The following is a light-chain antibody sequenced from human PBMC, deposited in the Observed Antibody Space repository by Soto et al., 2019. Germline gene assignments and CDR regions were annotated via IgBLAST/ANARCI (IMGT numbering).Light chain of an antibody. Sequence: QSVLTQPPSVSGAPGQRVTISCTGSSSNIGAGYDVHWYQQLPGTAPKLLMYGNSNRPSGVPDRFSGSKSGTSASLAITGLQAEDEADYYCQSYDSSLSGVVFGGGTTLTVL. CDR2: GNS. CDR1: SSNIGAGYD. J-gene: IGLJ2*01. V-gene: IGLV1-40*01. CDR3: QSYDSSLSGVV.